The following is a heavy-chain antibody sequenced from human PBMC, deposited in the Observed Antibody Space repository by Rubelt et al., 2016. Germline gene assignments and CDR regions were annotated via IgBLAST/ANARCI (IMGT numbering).Heavy chain of an antibody. Sequence: EVQLLESGGGLVQPGGSLRLSCVASGSTLTNYGMSWIRQAPGKGLEWVSIIYSGGGTNYADSVKGRFIISRDNRSNTGHLQMKSLRAEDTALYYCARERSNAFDIWGQGTMVTVSS. V-gene: IGHV3-66*01. CDR3: ARERSNAFDI. CDR2: IYSGGGT. D-gene: IGHD3-10*01. CDR1: GSTLTNYG. J-gene: IGHJ3*02.